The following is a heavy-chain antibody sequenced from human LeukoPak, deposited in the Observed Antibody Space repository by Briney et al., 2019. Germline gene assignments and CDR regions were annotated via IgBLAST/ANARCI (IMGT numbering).Heavy chain of an antibody. J-gene: IGHJ4*02. CDR3: ARIVGIASRGYFDY. CDR2: IIPIFGTT. V-gene: IGHV1-69*01. D-gene: IGHD3-10*01. CDR1: GGTLSRYA. Sequence: ASVKVSCKASGGTLSRYAISWVRQAPGPGPAWVGGIIPIFGTTSYAQKFQGRVTITADESTSTAYMELSSLRSEDTAVYYCARIVGIASRGYFDYWGQGTLITVSS.